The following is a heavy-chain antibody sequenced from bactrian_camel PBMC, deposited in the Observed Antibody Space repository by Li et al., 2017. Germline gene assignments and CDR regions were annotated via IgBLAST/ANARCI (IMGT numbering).Heavy chain of an antibody. CDR1: GSTASIGC. J-gene: IGHJ4*01. CDR2: INSDGGT. CDR3: AAKPRLLYCSGVYCCDISSYLYNY. Sequence: HVQLVESGGGSVQAGGSLRLSCAASGSTASIGCMGWFRQAPGKEREGVAAINSDGGTRYADSVKGRFTISKGNAKNTLYLQMNSLKPEDTAMYYCAAKPRLLYCSGVYCCDISSYLYNYWGQGTQVTVS. V-gene: IGHV3S53*01. D-gene: IGHD2*01.